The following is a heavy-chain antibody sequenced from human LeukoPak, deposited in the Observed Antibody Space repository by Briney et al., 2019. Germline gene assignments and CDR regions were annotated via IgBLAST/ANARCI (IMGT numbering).Heavy chain of an antibody. V-gene: IGHV4-59*01. CDR1: GGSISSYY. D-gene: IGHD3-10*01. CDR2: IYYSGST. CDR3: ARARLWFGELLQKYGEYYFDY. J-gene: IGHJ4*02. Sequence: SETLSLTCTVSGGSISSYYWSWIRQPPGKGLEWIGYIYYSGSTNYNPSLKSRVTISVDTSKNQFSLKLSSVTAADTAVYYCARARLWFGELLQKYGEYYFDYWGQGTLVTVSS.